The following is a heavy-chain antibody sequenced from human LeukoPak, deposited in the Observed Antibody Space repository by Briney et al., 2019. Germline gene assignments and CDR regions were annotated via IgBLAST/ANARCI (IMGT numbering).Heavy chain of an antibody. CDR1: GFTFDDYA. J-gene: IGHJ4*02. CDR3: AKGNSYDSSGLPFDY. D-gene: IGHD3-22*01. V-gene: IGHV3-9*01. Sequence: GKSLRLSCAASGFTFDDYAMHWVRQAPGKGLEWVSGIGWDSGSVDSADSVKGRFTISRDNARNSLYLQMNSLRAEDTALYYCAKGNSYDSSGLPFDYWGQGTLVTVSS. CDR2: IGWDSGSV.